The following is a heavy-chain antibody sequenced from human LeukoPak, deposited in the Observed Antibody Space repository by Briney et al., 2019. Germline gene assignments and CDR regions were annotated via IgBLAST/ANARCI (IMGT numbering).Heavy chain of an antibody. CDR3: ATALSRVAGNRYYYYYYMDV. D-gene: IGHD6-19*01. J-gene: IGHJ6*03. CDR1: GYTLTELS. CDR2: FDPEDGET. Sequence: ASVKVSCKVSGYTLTELSMHWVRQAPGKGLEWMGSFDPEDGETIYAQKFQGRVTMTEDTSTDTAYMELSSLRSEDTAVYYCATALSRVAGNRYYYYYYMDVWGKGTTVTVSS. V-gene: IGHV1-24*01.